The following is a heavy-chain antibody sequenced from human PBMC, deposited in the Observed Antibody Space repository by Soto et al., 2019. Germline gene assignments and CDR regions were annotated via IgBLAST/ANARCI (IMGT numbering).Heavy chain of an antibody. CDR3: ARLSASGSGGFDA. V-gene: IGHV4-39*01. CDR2: ISNTGST. Sequence: SDTLSLTCAVSGGSVSSSRDHLVWIRQPPGKGLEWIGSISNTGSTYYGPSLKSRVTISVDTPKNQVSLRLSSVTAADTAVYYCARLSASGSGGFDAWGQGTEVTVSS. CDR1: GGSVSSSRDH. J-gene: IGHJ3*01. D-gene: IGHD3-10*01.